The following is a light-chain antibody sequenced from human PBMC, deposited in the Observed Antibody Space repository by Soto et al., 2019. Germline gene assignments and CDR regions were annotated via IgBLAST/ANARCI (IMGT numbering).Light chain of an antibody. CDR3: QQYYNTPLT. CDR1: QSVLYSSNNRNY. Sequence: DIVMTQSPDSLAVSLGERVTINCKSSQSVLYSSNNRNYLAWLQQKPGQPPKLLIYWASTRESGVPDRFSGSGSGTDFTLTISGLQAEDVAVYYFQQYYNTPLTFGGGTKVEI. V-gene: IGKV4-1*01. CDR2: WAS. J-gene: IGKJ4*01.